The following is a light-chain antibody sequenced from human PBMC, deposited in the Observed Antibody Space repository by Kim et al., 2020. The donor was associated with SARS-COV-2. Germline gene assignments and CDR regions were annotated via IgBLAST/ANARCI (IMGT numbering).Light chain of an antibody. J-gene: IGLJ2*01. CDR3: QTWDSSTVV. CDR2: QDG. CDR1: RFGDKY. Sequence: SYELTQPPSVSVSTGQTARITCSGDRFGDKYVCWYQLKPGQSPVLVIYQDGKRPSGIPERFSGSNSGITATLTIRETQAVDEADYYCQTWDSSTVVFGGG. V-gene: IGLV3-1*01.